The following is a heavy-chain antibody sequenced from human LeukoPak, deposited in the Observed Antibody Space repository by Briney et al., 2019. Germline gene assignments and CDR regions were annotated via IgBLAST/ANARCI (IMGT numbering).Heavy chain of an antibody. D-gene: IGHD5-24*01. CDR2: IYYSGST. CDR3: ARVRDAIDH. J-gene: IGHJ4*02. CDR1: GGSISSYY. Sequence: SETLSLTCTVSGGSISSYYWSWIRQPPGKGLEWIGYIYYSGSTNYNPSLKSRVTISVDTSKNQFSLKLSSVTAADTAVYYCARVRDAIDHWGQGTLVTVSS. V-gene: IGHV4-59*01.